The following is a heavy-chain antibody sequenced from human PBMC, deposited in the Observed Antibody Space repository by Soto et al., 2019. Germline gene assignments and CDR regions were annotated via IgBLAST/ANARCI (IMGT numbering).Heavy chain of an antibody. CDR1: GGSITNCDYY. Sequence: QVQLQESGPGLVKPSQTLSLTCSVSGGSITNCDYYWTWIRQLPGKALEWIGYIFYNGNAYYTPSLKSRLTISVDTSENQFSLKLTSVTAADTAVYYCASLRGSGPNFFFDYWGQGNLVTVSS. D-gene: IGHD3-10*01. V-gene: IGHV4-31*03. CDR2: IFYNGNA. CDR3: ASLRGSGPNFFFDY. J-gene: IGHJ4*02.